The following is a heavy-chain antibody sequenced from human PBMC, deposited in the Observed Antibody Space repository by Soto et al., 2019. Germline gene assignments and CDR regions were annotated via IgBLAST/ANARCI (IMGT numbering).Heavy chain of an antibody. J-gene: IGHJ3*02. D-gene: IGHD6-19*01. Sequence: QLQLQESGPGLVKPSETLSLTCTVSGGSISSSSYYWGWIRQPPGKGLEWIGSIYYSGSTYYNPSLKRRVTISVDTSKNQFSLKLSSVTAADTAVYYCARRIVAVAGIDAFDIWGQGTMVTVSS. CDR2: IYYSGST. CDR1: GGSISSSSYY. V-gene: IGHV4-39*01. CDR3: ARRIVAVAGIDAFDI.